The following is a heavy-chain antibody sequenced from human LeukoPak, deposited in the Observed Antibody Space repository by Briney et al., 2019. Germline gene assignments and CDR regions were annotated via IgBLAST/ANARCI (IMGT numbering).Heavy chain of an antibody. CDR3: ARHATYYDILTGYYNFDY. Sequence: SETLSLTCTVSGGSISSSSYYWGWIRQPPGKGLEWIGSIYYSGSTYCNPSLKSRVTISVDTSKNQFSLKLSSVTAADTAVYYCARHATYYDILTGYYNFDYWGQGTLVTVSS. CDR2: IYYSGST. J-gene: IGHJ4*02. CDR1: GGSISSSSYY. V-gene: IGHV4-39*01. D-gene: IGHD3-9*01.